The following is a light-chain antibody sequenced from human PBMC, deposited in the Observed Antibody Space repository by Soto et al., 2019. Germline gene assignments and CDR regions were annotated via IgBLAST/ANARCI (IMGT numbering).Light chain of an antibody. Sequence: QSALTQPASVSGSPGQSITISCTGTSSDVGGYNYVSWYQQHPGKVPKLMIYEVSNRPSGISNRFSGSKSGNTASLTISGLQAEDEADYDCSSYTGSSTLVVFGAGTKVTVL. CDR2: EVS. J-gene: IGLJ2*01. CDR1: SSDVGGYNY. V-gene: IGLV2-14*01. CDR3: SSYTGSSTLVV.